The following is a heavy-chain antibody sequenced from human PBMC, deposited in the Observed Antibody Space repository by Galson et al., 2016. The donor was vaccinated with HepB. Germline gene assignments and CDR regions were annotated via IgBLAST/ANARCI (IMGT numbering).Heavy chain of an antibody. CDR3: ARVFGADYGGIWYSDL. Sequence: SLRLSCAASGFTFSTYWMSWVRQAPGKGLEWVAIIKEDGSEKYYVGSVEGRFTISRDNPKNSVYLQMTSLRAEDTALYYCARVFGADYGGIWYSDLWGRGTLVTVSS. D-gene: IGHD4-23*01. CDR2: IKEDGSEK. CDR1: GFTFSTYW. V-gene: IGHV3-7*01. J-gene: IGHJ2*01.